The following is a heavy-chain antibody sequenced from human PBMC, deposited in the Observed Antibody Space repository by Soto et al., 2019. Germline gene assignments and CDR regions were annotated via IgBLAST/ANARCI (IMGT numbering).Heavy chain of an antibody. CDR3: TTVTPPG. V-gene: IGHV3-15*01. CDR1: GFTFSSYS. Sequence: PWGSLRLSCAASGFTFSSYSMNWVRQAPGKGLEWVGRIKSKTEGGTTDYAAPVKGRFTLSRDDSKNTLYLQMNSLKTEDSAVYYCTTVTPPGWGQGTLVTVSS. J-gene: IGHJ4*02. CDR2: IKSKTEGGTT.